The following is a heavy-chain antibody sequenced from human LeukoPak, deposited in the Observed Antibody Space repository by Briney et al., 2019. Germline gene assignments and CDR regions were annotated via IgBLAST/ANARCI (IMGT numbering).Heavy chain of an antibody. CDR2: ISGTGDIT. CDR3: AKAHLPDYYYMDV. Sequence: GGSLRLSCAASGFTFSAYVMSWVRQAPGKGLEWVPSISGTGDITYYTDSVKGRFTISRDNSRNTLHLQMNSLRAEDTALYYCAKAHLPDYYYMDVWGKGTTVTVSS. CDR1: GFTFSAYV. J-gene: IGHJ6*03. V-gene: IGHV3-23*01.